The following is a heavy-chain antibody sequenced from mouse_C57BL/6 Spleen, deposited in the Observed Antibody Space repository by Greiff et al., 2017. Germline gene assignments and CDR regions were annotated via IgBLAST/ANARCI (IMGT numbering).Heavy chain of an antibody. CDR1: GYTFTSYW. D-gene: IGHD3-1*01. CDR2: IDPSDSYT. V-gene: IGHV1-50*01. CDR3: ARGATRAMDY. Sequence: VQLQQSGAELVKPGASVKLSCKASGYTFTSYWMQWVKQRPGQGLEWIGEIDPSDSYTNYNQKFKGKATLTVDTSSSTAYMQLSSLTSEDSAVYYCARGATRAMDYWGQGTSVTVSS. J-gene: IGHJ4*01.